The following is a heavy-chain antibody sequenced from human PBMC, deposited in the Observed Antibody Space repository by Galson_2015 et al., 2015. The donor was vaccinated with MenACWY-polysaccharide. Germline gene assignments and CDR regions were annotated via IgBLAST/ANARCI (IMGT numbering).Heavy chain of an antibody. D-gene: IGHD2-2*01. J-gene: IGHJ6*03. CDR1: GFTFDDYT. V-gene: IGHV3-43*01. Sequence: SLRLSCAASGFTFDDYTMHWVRQAPGKGLEWVSLLSWDGGSTYYADSVKGRFTISRDNSKNSLYLQMNSLRTEDTALYYCAKGPLGYCSSTSCLRDYYYYMDVWGKGTTVTVSS. CDR3: AKGPLGYCSSTSCLRDYYYYMDV. CDR2: LSWDGGST.